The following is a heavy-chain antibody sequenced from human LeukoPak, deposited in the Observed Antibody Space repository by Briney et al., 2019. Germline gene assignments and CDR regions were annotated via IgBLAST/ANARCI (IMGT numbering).Heavy chain of an antibody. J-gene: IGHJ4*02. Sequence: PGGSLRLSCAASGFTFSSYAMSWVRQAPGKGLEWVSAISGSGGSTYYAGSVKGRFTISRDNSKNTLYLQMNSLRAEDTAVYYCAKAPRSNLYSYDTPYYFDYWGQGTLVTVSS. V-gene: IGHV3-23*01. CDR1: GFTFSSYA. CDR3: AKAPRSNLYSYDTPYYFDY. D-gene: IGHD5-18*01. CDR2: ISGSGGST.